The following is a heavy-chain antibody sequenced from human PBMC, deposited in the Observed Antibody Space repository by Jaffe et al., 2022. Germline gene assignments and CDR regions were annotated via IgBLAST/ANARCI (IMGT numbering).Heavy chain of an antibody. V-gene: IGHV3-49*04. Sequence: EVQLVESGGGLAQPGRSLRLSCITSGFTFGDYSLTWVRQAPGKGLEWLNLIRSKTYGATTEYAASVKGRFIISRDDSTGIAYLHMSNLRPEDTGVYFCTRGYPFGYFHYWGQGTLVTVSS. CDR1: GFTFGDYS. CDR3: TRGYPFGYFHY. D-gene: IGHD2-2*02. J-gene: IGHJ1*01. CDR2: IRSKTYGATT.